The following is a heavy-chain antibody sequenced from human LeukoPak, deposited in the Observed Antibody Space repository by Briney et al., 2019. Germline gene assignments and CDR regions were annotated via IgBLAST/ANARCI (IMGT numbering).Heavy chain of an antibody. J-gene: IGHJ3*02. CDR3: ASGSGHNHDAFDI. Sequence: SQTLSLTCAISGDSFSSNSAAWNWIRQSPSRGLEWLGRTYHRSKWYNDYAVSVKSRITINPDTSKNQFSLQLNSVTPEDTAVYYCASGSGHNHDAFDIWGQGTMVTVSS. CDR1: GDSFSSNSAA. V-gene: IGHV6-1*01. D-gene: IGHD2-15*01. CDR2: TYHRSKWYN.